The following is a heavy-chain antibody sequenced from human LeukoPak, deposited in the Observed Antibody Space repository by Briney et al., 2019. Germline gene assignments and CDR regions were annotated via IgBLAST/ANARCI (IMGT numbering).Heavy chain of an antibody. CDR3: AGGGYAQH. CDR2: INRDGSEK. J-gene: IGHJ4*02. D-gene: IGHD5-12*01. CDR1: GFTFSSYW. Sequence: GESLKISCAASGFTFSSYWMNWVREAPGKGLEWVANINRDGSEKHYVDSVKGRFTVSRDNAKNSLYLQMSSLRAEDTAVYYCAGGGYAQHWGQGTLVTVSS. V-gene: IGHV3-7*05.